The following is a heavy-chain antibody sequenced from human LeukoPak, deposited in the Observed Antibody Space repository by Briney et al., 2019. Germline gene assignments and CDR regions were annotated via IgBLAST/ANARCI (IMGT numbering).Heavy chain of an antibody. CDR3: ARGPGDYDASDI. D-gene: IGHD4-11*01. V-gene: IGHV3-23*01. Sequence: GSLRLSCAASGFTFSSYAMSWVRQAPGKGLEWVSAISGSGGSTYYADSVKGRFTISRDNVKQSLCLQMNNLRVEDTAVYYCARGPGDYDASDIWGQGTMVTVSS. J-gene: IGHJ3*02. CDR1: GFTFSSYA. CDR2: ISGSGGST.